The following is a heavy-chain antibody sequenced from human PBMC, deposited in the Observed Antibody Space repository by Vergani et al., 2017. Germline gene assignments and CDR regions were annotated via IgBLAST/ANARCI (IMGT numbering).Heavy chain of an antibody. CDR2: INHSGST. J-gene: IGHJ5*02. CDR3: ARGHWVVVPAATLSPFDP. V-gene: IGHV4-34*01. Sequence: QVQLQQWGAGLLKPSETLSLTCAVYGGSFSGYYWSWIRQPPGKGLEWIGEINHSGSTNYNPSLKSRVTISVDTSKNQFSLKLSSVTAADTAVYYCARGHWVVVPAATLSPFDPWGQGTLVTVSS. D-gene: IGHD2-2*01. CDR1: GGSFSGYY.